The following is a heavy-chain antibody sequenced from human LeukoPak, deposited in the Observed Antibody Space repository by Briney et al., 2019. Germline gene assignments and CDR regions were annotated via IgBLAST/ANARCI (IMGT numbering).Heavy chain of an antibody. V-gene: IGHV3-33*01. D-gene: IGHD3-16*02. Sequence: PGGSLRLSCAASGFTSSGYGMHWVRQAPGKGLEWVALIWYDGNNKYYADSVKGRFTISRDNSKNTLYLQMSNLRAEDTAVYYCARDLSATESYGMDVWGQGTTVTVSS. J-gene: IGHJ6*02. CDR2: IWYDGNNK. CDR1: GFTSSGYG. CDR3: ARDLSATESYGMDV.